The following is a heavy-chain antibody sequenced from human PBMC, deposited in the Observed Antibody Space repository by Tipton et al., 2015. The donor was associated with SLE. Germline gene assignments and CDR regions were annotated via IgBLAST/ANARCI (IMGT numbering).Heavy chain of an antibody. D-gene: IGHD4/OR15-4a*01. CDR2: IYSDGRT. J-gene: IGHJ2*01. CDR1: GFNFNNYA. CDR3: AKDYGGQSRRYFDL. V-gene: IGHV3-23*03. Sequence: SLRLSCVASGFNFNNYAMNWVRQAPGKGLEWVSLIYSDGRTYYADSVKGRFTFSSDHSKNTLYLQMNSLTTEDTAVYYCAKDYGGQSRRYFDLWGRGTLVTLSS.